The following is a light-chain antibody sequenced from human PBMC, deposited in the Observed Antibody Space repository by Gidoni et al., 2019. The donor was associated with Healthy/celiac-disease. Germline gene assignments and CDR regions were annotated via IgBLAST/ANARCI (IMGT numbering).Light chain of an antibody. V-gene: IGKV1-5*03. J-gene: IGKJ4*01. CDR3: QQYNSSPLT. Sequence: DIQMTQAPSTLSASVGDRVTITCRASQSISSWLAWYQQKPGKAPKLLIYKASSLESGVPSRFSGSGSGTEFTLTISSLQPDDFATYYCQQYNSSPLTFGGGTKVEIK. CDR1: QSISSW. CDR2: KAS.